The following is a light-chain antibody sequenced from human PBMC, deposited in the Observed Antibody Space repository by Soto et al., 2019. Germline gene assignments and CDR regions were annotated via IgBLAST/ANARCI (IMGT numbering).Light chain of an antibody. J-gene: IGKJ1*01. CDR3: QQYGGPPQT. CDR1: QSVTSSY. V-gene: IGKV3-20*01. Sequence: EIVLTQSPGTLSLSPGERATLSCRASQSVTSSYLAWYQQKPGQAPRLLIYDASSRATGIPDRFSGSGSGTDFTLTISRLEPEDFAVYYCQQYGGPPQTFGQGTKVEIK. CDR2: DAS.